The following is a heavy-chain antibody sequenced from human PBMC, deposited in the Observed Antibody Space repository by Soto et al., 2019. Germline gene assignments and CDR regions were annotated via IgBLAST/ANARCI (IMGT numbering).Heavy chain of an antibody. V-gene: IGHV3-73*02. J-gene: IGHJ4*02. Sequence: EVQLVESGGGLVQPGGSLKLSCAASGFTFSGSAMHWVRQASGKGLEWVGRIRGKANSYATAYAASVKGRFTISRDDSKNAAYLQMNSLRAEDTAVYYCTRLPDYYGSGSYPDYWGQGTLVTVSS. CDR2: IRGKANSYAT. CDR1: GFTFSGSA. D-gene: IGHD3-10*01. CDR3: TRLPDYYGSGSYPDY.